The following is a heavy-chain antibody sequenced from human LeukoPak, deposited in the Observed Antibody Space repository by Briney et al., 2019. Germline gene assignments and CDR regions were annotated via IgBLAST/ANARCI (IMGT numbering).Heavy chain of an antibody. CDR1: GFTFSSYG. CDR3: AHSAVAGGVPYYFDY. D-gene: IGHD6-19*01. CDR2: IRYDGSNK. Sequence: GGSLRLSCAASGFTFSSYGMHWVRQAPGKGLEWVAFIRYDGSNKYYADSVKGRFTISRDNSKNTLYLQMNSLRAEDTAVYYCAHSAVAGGVPYYFDYWGQGTLVTVSS. V-gene: IGHV3-30*02. J-gene: IGHJ4*02.